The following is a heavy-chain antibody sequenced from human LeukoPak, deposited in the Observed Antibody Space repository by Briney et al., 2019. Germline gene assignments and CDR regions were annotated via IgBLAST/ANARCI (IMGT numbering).Heavy chain of an antibody. CDR3: ARGLSSGWYGDY. D-gene: IGHD6-19*01. CDR1: GGSFSGYY. J-gene: IGHJ4*02. CDR2: INHSGST. Sequence: SETLSLTCAVYGGSFSGYYWSWIRQPPGKGLEWIGEINHSGSTNYNPSLKSRVTISVDTSKNQFSLKLSSVTAADTAVYYCARGLSSGWYGDYWGQGTLVTVSS. V-gene: IGHV4-34*01.